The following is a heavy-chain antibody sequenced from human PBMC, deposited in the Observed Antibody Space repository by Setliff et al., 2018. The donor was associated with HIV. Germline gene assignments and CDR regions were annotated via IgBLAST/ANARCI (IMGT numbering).Heavy chain of an antibody. Sequence: SETLSLTCTVSGGSVGSGSYYWSWIRQSPGKGLEWIGYIYYSGSTTYNPTLKSRVTMSIDTSKNQFSLKVRSVSAADTAVYYCARDPPGYSDSNDYWGQGMLVTVSS. CDR1: GGSVGSGSYY. CDR3: ARDPPGYSDSNDY. J-gene: IGHJ4*02. CDR2: IYYSGST. V-gene: IGHV4-61*01. D-gene: IGHD5-18*01.